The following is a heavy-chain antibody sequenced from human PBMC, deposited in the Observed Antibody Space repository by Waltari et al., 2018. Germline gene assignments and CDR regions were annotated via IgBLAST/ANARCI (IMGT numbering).Heavy chain of an antibody. CDR2: ASFDGSTT. D-gene: IGHD3-10*01. CDR1: GFCLSHFG. J-gene: IGHJ5*02. CDR3: AKDAFGNTYLDH. Sequence: QVQLVESGGGVVQPGMSLRLSGAASGFCLSHFGMHWVRQAPGKGLEWVALASFDGSTTYYADSVRGRFTISRDNSKNTLYLDINTLRVDDTAIYYCAKDAFGNTYLDHWGQGTLVTVSS. V-gene: IGHV3-30*18.